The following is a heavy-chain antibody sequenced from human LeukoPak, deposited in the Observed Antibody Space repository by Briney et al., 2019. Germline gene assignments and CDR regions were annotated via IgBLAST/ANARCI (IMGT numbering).Heavy chain of an antibody. V-gene: IGHV1-2*06. Sequence: ASVKVSCKASGYTFTGDYMHWVRQAPGQGLEWMGRINPNSGGTNYAQKFQGRVTMTRDTSISTAYMELSRLRSDDTAVYYCARHPRDIVVVPAAMETTNWFDPWGQGTLVTVSS. D-gene: IGHD2-2*01. CDR1: GYTFTGDY. CDR3: ARHPRDIVVVPAAMETTNWFDP. J-gene: IGHJ5*02. CDR2: INPNSGGT.